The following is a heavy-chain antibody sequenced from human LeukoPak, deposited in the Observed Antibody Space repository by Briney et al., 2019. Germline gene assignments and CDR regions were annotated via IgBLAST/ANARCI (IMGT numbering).Heavy chain of an antibody. CDR3: EKETIAVAELFYYYYYGMDV. CDR2: ISGSGGST. V-gene: IGHV3-23*01. CDR1: GFTFSSYA. J-gene: IGHJ6*02. D-gene: IGHD6-19*01. Sequence: GGSLRLSCAASGFTFSSYAMSWVRQAPGKGLEWVSAISGSGGSTYYADSVKGRFTISRDNSKNTLYLQMNSLRAEDTAVYYCEKETIAVAELFYYYYYGMDVWGQGTTVTVSS.